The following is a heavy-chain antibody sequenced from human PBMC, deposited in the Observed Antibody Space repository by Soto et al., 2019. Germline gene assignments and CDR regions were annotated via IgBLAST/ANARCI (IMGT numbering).Heavy chain of an antibody. Sequence: ASVQVSCKASGYTFTGYYIHWVRQAPGQGLEWMGWINPNNGDTNYAQKFQGRVSMTRDTSTSTAYMELSSLRFDDTAAYYCARHSGYDYVFDYWGQGTLVTVSS. CDR2: INPNNGDT. V-gene: IGHV1-2*02. J-gene: IGHJ4*02. CDR1: GYTFTGYY. D-gene: IGHD5-12*01. CDR3: ARHSGYDYVFDY.